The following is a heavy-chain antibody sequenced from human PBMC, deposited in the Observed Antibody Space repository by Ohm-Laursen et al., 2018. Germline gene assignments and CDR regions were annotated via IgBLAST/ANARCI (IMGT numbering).Heavy chain of an antibody. J-gene: IGHJ3*02. CDR2: IYNSGST. CDR3: ARGTPGYGGYIAAFDI. Sequence: SDTLSLTCTVSGGSISNFYWSWIRQPPGMGLEWIGYIYNSGSTNYNPSLKSRVTFTVDMSKNHFSLRLNSVTAADTAVYYCARGTPGYGGYIAAFDIWGQGTMVTVSS. D-gene: IGHD4-17*01. CDR1: GGSISNFY. V-gene: IGHV4-59*07.